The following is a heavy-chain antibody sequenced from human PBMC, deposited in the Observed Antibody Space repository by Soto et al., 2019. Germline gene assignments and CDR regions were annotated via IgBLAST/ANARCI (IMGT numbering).Heavy chain of an antibody. CDR2: ISGSGGST. Sequence: GGSLRLSCAASGFTFSSYAMSWVRQAPGKGLEWVSVISGSGGSTYYADSVKGRFAISRDNSKNTLYLQMNSLRAEDTAVYYCAKNPRGYYYGVDVWGQGTTVTVSS. J-gene: IGHJ6*02. V-gene: IGHV3-23*01. D-gene: IGHD2-15*01. CDR3: AKNPRGYYYGVDV. CDR1: GFTFSSYA.